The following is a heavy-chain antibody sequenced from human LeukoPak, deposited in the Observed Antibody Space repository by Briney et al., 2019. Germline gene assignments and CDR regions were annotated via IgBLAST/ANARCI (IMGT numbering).Heavy chain of an antibody. V-gene: IGHV3-48*03. D-gene: IGHD5-12*01. CDR3: ATGPGARGHFNWFDP. J-gene: IGHJ5*02. Sequence: PGGSLRLSCAASGFSLSNYEMKWGRQAPGKGPGWISYIPASSTTIYYADSVKGRFTISTDNAKNSLYLQMNGLRGEATAVYYCATGPGARGHFNWFDPWGQGTLVTVSS. CDR2: IPASSTTI. CDR1: GFSLSNYE.